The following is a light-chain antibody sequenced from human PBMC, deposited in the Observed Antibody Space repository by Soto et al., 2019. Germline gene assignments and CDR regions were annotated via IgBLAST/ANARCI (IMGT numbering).Light chain of an antibody. CDR2: VTD. J-gene: IGLJ1*01. CDR1: TSNIGENT. V-gene: IGLV1-44*01. Sequence: QSVLTQPPSVSGTLGQGVTISCSGSTSNIGENTVGWFQQLPGTAPKVLIYVTDKRPSGVPVRFSGSKSGTSAYLAIIGLQSEDEADYYCAAWDGSLNGHVFGTGTKVTVL. CDR3: AAWDGSLNGHV.